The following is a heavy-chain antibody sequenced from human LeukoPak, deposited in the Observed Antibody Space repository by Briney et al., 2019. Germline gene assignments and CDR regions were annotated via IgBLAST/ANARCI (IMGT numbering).Heavy chain of an antibody. CDR2: IRGDGVST. CDR3: AKERYYDSSGYYDY. Sequence: GGSLRLSCVASGFTVSNNALTWFRQAPGKGLEWVSDIRGDGVSTFYADSVKGRFTISRDESKNTVYLQMNSLRAEDTAVYYCAKERYYDSSGYYDYWGQGTLVTVSS. V-gene: IGHV3-23*01. J-gene: IGHJ4*02. D-gene: IGHD3-22*01. CDR1: GFTVSNNA.